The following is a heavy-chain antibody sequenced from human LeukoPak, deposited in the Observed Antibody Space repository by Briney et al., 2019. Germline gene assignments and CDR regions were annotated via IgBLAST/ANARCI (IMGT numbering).Heavy chain of an antibody. Sequence: GGSLRLSCAASGFTFSGSAMHWVRQAPGKGLEWVAFIRYDGSNKYYADSVKGRFTISRDNSKNTLYLQMNSLRAEDTAVYYCAKDHPDWFDPWGQGTLVTVSS. V-gene: IGHV3-30*02. CDR3: AKDHPDWFDP. CDR1: GFTFSGSA. J-gene: IGHJ5*02. CDR2: IRYDGSNK.